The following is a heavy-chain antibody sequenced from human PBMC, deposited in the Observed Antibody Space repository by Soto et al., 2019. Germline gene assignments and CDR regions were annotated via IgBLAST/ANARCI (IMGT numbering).Heavy chain of an antibody. D-gene: IGHD3-10*01. Sequence: QVQLVQSGAEMKKPGSSVKDSCQSSGGTFNTYAMNWVRQAPGQGPEWMGDISPMFGAANYAPKFQGRVTITADESTGTSYMQLSSLTSEDTALYFCAREGQVHTPAFVYWGQGTLVTVSS. CDR2: ISPMFGAA. CDR1: GGTFNTYA. V-gene: IGHV1-69*19. CDR3: AREGQVHTPAFVY. J-gene: IGHJ4*02.